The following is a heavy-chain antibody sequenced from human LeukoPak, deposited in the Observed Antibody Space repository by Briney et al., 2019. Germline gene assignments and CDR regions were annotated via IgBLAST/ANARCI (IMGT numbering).Heavy chain of an antibody. J-gene: IGHJ4*02. Sequence: SETLSLTCAVYGGSFSGYYWSWIRQPPGKGLEWIGEINHSGSTNYNPSLKSRVTISVDTSKNQFSLKLSSVTAADTAAYYCARGRKVRGARPYYFDYWGQGTLVTVSS. D-gene: IGHD3-10*01. CDR2: INHSGST. V-gene: IGHV4-34*01. CDR3: ARGRKVRGARPYYFDY. CDR1: GGSFSGYY.